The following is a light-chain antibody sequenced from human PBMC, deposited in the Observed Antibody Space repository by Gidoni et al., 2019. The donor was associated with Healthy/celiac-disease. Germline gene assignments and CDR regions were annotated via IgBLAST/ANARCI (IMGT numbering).Light chain of an antibody. CDR2: KAS. J-gene: IGKJ4*01. V-gene: IGKV1-5*03. CDR1: QSISSW. CDR3: QQYNSYPLT. Sequence: DIQMSQPPSTLSASVGDRVTITCRASQSISSWLAWYQQKPGKARKLLIYKASSLESGVPSRFSGSGSGTEFTLTISSLQPDDFATYYCQQYNSYPLTFGGGTKVEIK.